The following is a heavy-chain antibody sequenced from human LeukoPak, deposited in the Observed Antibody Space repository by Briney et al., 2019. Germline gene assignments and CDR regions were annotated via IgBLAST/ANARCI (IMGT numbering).Heavy chain of an antibody. CDR2: IYYTGKI. CDR3: VRRDTGWNYFDY. J-gene: IGHJ4*02. CDR1: GGSINSHY. V-gene: IGHV4-59*08. D-gene: IGHD6-19*01. Sequence: SETLSLTCAVSGGSINSHYWGWIRQPPGKGLQWIGDIYYTGKINYNPSLKSRVTITLDTSKDHFSLNLTSVLAADTAIYYCVRRDTGWNYFDYWGQGILVTVSS.